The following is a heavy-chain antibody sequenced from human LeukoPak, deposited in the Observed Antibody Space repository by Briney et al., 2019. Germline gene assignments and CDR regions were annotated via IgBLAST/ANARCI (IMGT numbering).Heavy chain of an antibody. Sequence: GVSLRLSCVASEFTLSSYWMIWVRHAPGKGLEWVANIKQDGREKSYVDSVMGRFTISRDNAKNSLYLQMNRLRVEDTAVYYCARDKAHLAAAGFIDYWGQGTLVTVSS. CDR1: EFTLSSYW. CDR3: ARDKAHLAAAGFIDY. V-gene: IGHV3-7*01. J-gene: IGHJ4*02. D-gene: IGHD6-13*01. CDR2: IKQDGREK.